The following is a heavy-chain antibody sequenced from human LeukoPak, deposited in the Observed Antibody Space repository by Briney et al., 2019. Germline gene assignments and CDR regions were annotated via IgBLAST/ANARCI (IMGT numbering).Heavy chain of an antibody. CDR3: ARLVGATLGYFDY. Sequence: EASVKVSCKASGGTFSSYAISWVRQAPGQGLEWMGGIIPIFGTANYAQKFQGRVTITTDESTSTAYMELSSLRSEDTAVYYCARLVGATLGYFDYWGQGTLVTVSS. V-gene: IGHV1-69*05. D-gene: IGHD1-26*01. CDR2: IIPIFGTA. CDR1: GGTFSSYA. J-gene: IGHJ4*02.